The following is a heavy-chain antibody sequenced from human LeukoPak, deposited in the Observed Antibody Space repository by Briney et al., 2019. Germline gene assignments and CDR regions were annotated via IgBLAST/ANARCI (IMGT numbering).Heavy chain of an antibody. V-gene: IGHV4-39*01. J-gene: IGHJ1*01. CDR1: GGSISSSSYY. Sequence: SETLSLTCTVSGGSISSSSYYWGWIRQPPGKGLEWIGSIYYSGSTYYNPSLKSRVTISVDTSKNQLSLKLSSVTAADTAVYYCARPRFASTSGYFQHWGQGTLVTVSS. CDR2: IYYSGST. D-gene: IGHD1-1*01. CDR3: ARPRFASTSGYFQH.